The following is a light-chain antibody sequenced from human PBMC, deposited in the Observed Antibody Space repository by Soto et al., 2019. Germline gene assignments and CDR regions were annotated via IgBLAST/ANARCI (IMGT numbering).Light chain of an antibody. J-gene: IGKJ5*01. Sequence: EMVLTQSPAILSVSPGERATLSCRASQSVNSNYLAWYQQHHGQTPRLLIYGISTRDTGIPARFSGSGSGTEFSLTISSLQSEDFAVYYCQQYSKSPITFGQGTRLEIK. V-gene: IGKV3-15*01. CDR1: QSVNSN. CDR2: GIS. CDR3: QQYSKSPIT.